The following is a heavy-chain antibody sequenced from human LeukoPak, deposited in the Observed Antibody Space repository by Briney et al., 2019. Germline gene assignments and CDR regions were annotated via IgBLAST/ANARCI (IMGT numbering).Heavy chain of an antibody. D-gene: IGHD2-2*01. J-gene: IGHJ5*02. Sequence: GRSLRLSCAASGFTFSSYGMHWVRQAPGKGLEWVSAISGSGGSTYYADSVKGRFTISRDNSKNTLYLQMNSLRAEDTAVYYCAKDYCSSTSCYAYWFDPWGQGTLVTVSS. V-gene: IGHV3-23*01. CDR2: ISGSGGST. CDR1: GFTFSSYG. CDR3: AKDYCSSTSCYAYWFDP.